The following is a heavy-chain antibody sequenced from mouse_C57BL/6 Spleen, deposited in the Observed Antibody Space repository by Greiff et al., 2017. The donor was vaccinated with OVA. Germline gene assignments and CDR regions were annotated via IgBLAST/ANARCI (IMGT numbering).Heavy chain of an antibody. V-gene: IGHV1-53*01. Sequence: QVQLQQPGTELVKPGASVKLSCKASGYTFTSYWMPWVKQRPGQGLEWIGNINPSNGGTNYNEKFKSKATLTVDKSSSTAYMQLSSLTSEDSAVYYCAREGSDDYDYDCYYANDDWGQGTSVTVSS. CDR2: INPSNGGT. CDR3: AREGSDDYDYDCYYANDD. J-gene: IGHJ4*01. CDR1: GYTFTSYW. D-gene: IGHD2-4*01.